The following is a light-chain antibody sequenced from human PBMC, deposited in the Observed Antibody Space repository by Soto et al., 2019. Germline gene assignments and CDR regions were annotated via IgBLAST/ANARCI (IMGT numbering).Light chain of an antibody. CDR2: EGS. CDR3: CSYAGSSTPYV. J-gene: IGLJ1*01. V-gene: IGLV2-23*01. CDR1: SSDFGSYNL. Sequence: QSVLTQPASVSGSPGQSITISCTGTSSDFGSYNLVPWYQQHPGKAPKLMIYEGSKRPSGVSNRFSGSKSGNTASLTISGLQAEDEADYYCCSYAGSSTPYVFGTGTKVTVL.